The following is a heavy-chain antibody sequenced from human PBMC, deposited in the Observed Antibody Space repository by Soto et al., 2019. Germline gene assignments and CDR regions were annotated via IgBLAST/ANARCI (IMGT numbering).Heavy chain of an antibody. CDR3: ARDQGVAITADNWFDP. CDR2: IYSSGGT. D-gene: IGHD3-22*01. CDR1: GGSMSDNF. J-gene: IGHJ5*02. Sequence: LXLTCTVSGGSMSDNFWVWILQRAVKGLEWVGRIYSSGGTNYNPSLKSRVTMSVDTSRNQFSLRLRSVTATDTAVYFCARDQGVAITADNWFDPCGQRTLVTVSS. V-gene: IGHV4-4*07.